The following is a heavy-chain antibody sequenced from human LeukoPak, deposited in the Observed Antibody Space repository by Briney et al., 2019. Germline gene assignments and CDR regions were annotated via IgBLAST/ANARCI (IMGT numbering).Heavy chain of an antibody. V-gene: IGHV3-53*01. CDR1: GSGFTVSSNY. J-gene: IGHJ4*02. D-gene: IGHD3-3*01. CDR2: IYTGGST. Sequence: PGGSLRLTCAASGSGFTVSSNYMSWVRQAPGKGLEWVSVIYTGGSTYYADSVKGRFTISRDNSKNTLYLQMNSLRAEDTAVYYCASSRFWSGFTVNYWGQGTLVTVSS. CDR3: ASSRFWSGFTVNY.